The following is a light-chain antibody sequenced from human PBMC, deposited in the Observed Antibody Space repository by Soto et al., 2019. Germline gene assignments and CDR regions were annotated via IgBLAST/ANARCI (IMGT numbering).Light chain of an antibody. CDR3: NSYAGTKNLV. CDR1: SSDVGGHNY. Sequence: QSALTQPPSASGSPGQSVTISCTGTSSDVGGHNYVSWYQQHPGKAPKLIIYDVNKRPSGVPDRFSGSKSGNTASLTVSGLKAEDEADYYCNSYAGTKNLVFGGGTKVTVL. CDR2: DVN. V-gene: IGLV2-8*01. J-gene: IGLJ2*01.